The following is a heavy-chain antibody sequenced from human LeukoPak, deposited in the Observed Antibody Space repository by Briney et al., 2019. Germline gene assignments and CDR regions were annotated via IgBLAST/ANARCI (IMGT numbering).Heavy chain of an antibody. CDR1: GGTFSSYA. Sequence: SVKVSCKASGGTFSSYAISWVRQAPGQGLEWMGGIILIFGTANNAQKFLGRVTITADKSTSTAYMELSSLRSEDTAVYYCARSHAARLSEAFDYWGQGTLVTVSS. J-gene: IGHJ4*02. D-gene: IGHD6-25*01. V-gene: IGHV1-69*06. CDR3: ARSHAARLSEAFDY. CDR2: IILIFGTA.